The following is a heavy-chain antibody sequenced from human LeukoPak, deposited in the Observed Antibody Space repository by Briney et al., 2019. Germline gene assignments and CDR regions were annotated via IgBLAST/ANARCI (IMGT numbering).Heavy chain of an antibody. CDR3: ARHYPHKQWLPIYYGMDV. V-gene: IGHV1-2*02. CDR2: INPNSGGT. J-gene: IGHJ6*02. CDR1: GYTFTSYY. Sequence: ASVKVSCKASGYTFTSYYMHWVRQAPGQGREWMGWINPNSGGTNYAQKFQGRVTMTRDTSISTAYMELSRLRSDDTAVYYCARHYPHKQWLPIYYGMDVWGQGTTVTVSS. D-gene: IGHD6-19*01.